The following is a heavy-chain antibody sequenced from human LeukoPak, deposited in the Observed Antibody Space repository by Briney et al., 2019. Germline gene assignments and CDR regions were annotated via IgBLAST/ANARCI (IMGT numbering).Heavy chain of an antibody. J-gene: IGHJ5*02. CDR3: ARFRGSGWYSFDL. V-gene: IGHV1-2*02. CDR2: INPTSFGT. Sequence: GAAVKVSCKASGYTFTGYYIHWVRQAPGQGLEWMGWINPTSFGTKYEQKFQGRVTMTRDTSISTDYMELSDLRSDDTAVYYCARFRGSGWYSFDLWGQGTLDTVSS. CDR1: GYTFTGYY. D-gene: IGHD6-19*01.